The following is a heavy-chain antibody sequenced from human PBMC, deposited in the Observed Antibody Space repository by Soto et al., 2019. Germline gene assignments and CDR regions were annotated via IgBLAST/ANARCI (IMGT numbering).Heavy chain of an antibody. J-gene: IGHJ6*04. CDR3: ARDLWFRGSAEDV. V-gene: IGHV4-4*02. D-gene: IGHD3-10*01. CDR2: IYHSGST. CDR1: SGSISSSNW. Sequence: SETLSLTCAVSSGSISSSNWWSWVRQPPGKGLEWIGEIYHSGSTNYNPSLKSRVTISVDKSKNQFSLKLSSVTAADTAVYYCARDLWFRGSAEDVWGKGTTVTVSS.